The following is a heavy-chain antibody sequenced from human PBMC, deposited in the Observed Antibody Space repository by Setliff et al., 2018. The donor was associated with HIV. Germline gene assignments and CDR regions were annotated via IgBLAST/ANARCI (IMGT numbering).Heavy chain of an antibody. Sequence: SETLSLTCTVSGGSISSSSYYWGWIRQPPGKGLEWLGSIYYSGSAYYNPSLKSRVTISVDTSKNQFSLKLSSVTAADSAVYYFASATVAIFGGVTAILHYFDYWGQGTLVTVSS. CDR3: ASATVAIFGGVTAILHYFDY. CDR1: GGSISSSSYY. D-gene: IGHD3-3*01. V-gene: IGHV4-39*07. CDR2: IYYSGSA. J-gene: IGHJ4*02.